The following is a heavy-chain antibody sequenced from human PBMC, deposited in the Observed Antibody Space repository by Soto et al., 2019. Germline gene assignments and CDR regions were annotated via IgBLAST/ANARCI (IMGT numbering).Heavy chain of an antibody. CDR3: AVNGYSILSDAFDI. CDR2: IYPDDSDT. CDR1: GYSFNNFW. Sequence: GESLKISCQGSGYSFNNFWLGWVRQVPGKSLEWMGFIYPDDSDTRYNPSFQGQVTMSSDKSINTAYLEWSSLKASDTAMYYCAVNGYSILSDAFDIWGQGTMVTVSS. V-gene: IGHV5-51*01. J-gene: IGHJ3*02. D-gene: IGHD6-13*01.